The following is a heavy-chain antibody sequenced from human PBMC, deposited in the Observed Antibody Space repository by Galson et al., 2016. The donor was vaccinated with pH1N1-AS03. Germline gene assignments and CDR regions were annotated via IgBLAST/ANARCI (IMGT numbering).Heavy chain of an antibody. Sequence: SVKVSCKASGGTFSNYAISWMRQAPGQGLEWMGGIHPIFGTPSHAQKFRGRLTVTADASTSAAYRELSSLTSEDTAIYYCATPGGVGYRDNWGGGTLVTVSS. J-gene: IGHJ4*02. CDR3: ATPGGVGYRDN. D-gene: IGHD5-18*01. CDR1: GGTFSNYA. V-gene: IGHV1-69*13. CDR2: IHPIFGTP.